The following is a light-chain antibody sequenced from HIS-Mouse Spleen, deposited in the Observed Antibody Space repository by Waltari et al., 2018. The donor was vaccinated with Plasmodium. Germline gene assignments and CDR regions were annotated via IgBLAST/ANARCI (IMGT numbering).Light chain of an antibody. CDR1: SSDVGGYTL. J-gene: IGLJ1*01. CDR3: CSYAGSSTYV. Sequence: QSALTQPASVSGSPGQSITISCTGTSSDVGGYTLVSWYQQHPGKAPKLMIYEGSKRPSGVSNRFSGSKSGNTASLTISGLQAEYEADYYCCSYAGSSTYVFGTGTKVTVL. V-gene: IGLV2-23*01. CDR2: EGS.